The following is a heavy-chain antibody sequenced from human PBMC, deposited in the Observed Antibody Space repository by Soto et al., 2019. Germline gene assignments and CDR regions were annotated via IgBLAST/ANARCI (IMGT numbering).Heavy chain of an antibody. V-gene: IGHV3-30*12. CDR3: ARDCYDSSGYLALFDY. Sequence: SLRLSCAASGFTFNNYGMHWVRQAPGKGLEWVSIISYDGSNKYYADSVKGRFTISRDNAKNSLYLQMNSLRAEDTAVYYCARDCYDSSGYLALFDYWGQGTLVTVSS. CDR1: GFTFNNYG. D-gene: IGHD3-22*01. CDR2: ISYDGSNK. J-gene: IGHJ4*02.